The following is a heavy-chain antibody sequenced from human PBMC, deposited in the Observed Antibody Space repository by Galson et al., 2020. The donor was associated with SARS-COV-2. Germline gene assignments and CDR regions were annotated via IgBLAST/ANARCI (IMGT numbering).Heavy chain of an antibody. Sequence: GESLKISCAASGFTFSDHYMDWVRQAPGKGLEWVGRTKNRAESYTTEYAASVKGRFTISRDGAKNSLYLQMNSLKTEDTAIYYCVSMIRGLPNWGQGTLVTVSS. CDR1: GFTFSDHY. V-gene: IGHV3-72*01. CDR3: VSMIRGLPN. CDR2: TKNRAESYTT. D-gene: IGHD3-10*01. J-gene: IGHJ4*02.